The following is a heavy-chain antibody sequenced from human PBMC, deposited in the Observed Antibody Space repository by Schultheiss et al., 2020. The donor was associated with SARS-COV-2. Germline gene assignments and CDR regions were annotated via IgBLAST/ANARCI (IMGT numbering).Heavy chain of an antibody. Sequence: GGSLRLSCAASGFTFSDYYMSWIRQAPGKGLEWVSYISSSSSYTNYADSVKGRFTISRDNAKNSLYLQMNSLRAEDTAVYYCARLHYDFWSGYEFDYWGQGTLVTVSS. CDR2: ISSSSSYT. D-gene: IGHD3-3*01. CDR3: ARLHYDFWSGYEFDY. CDR1: GFTFSDYY. J-gene: IGHJ4*02. V-gene: IGHV3-11*06.